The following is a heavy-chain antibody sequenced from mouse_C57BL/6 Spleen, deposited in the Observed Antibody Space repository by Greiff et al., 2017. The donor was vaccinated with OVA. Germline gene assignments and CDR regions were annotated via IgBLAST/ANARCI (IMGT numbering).Heavy chain of an antibody. J-gene: IGHJ4*01. CDR2: ISSGSSTI. V-gene: IGHV5-17*01. CDR3: ARGGAEDAMDY. CDR1: GFTFSDYG. Sequence: VQLQQSGGGLVKPGGSLKLSCAASGFTFSDYGMHWVRQAPEKGLEWVAYISSGSSTIYYADTVKGRFTISRDNAKNTLFLQMTSLRSEDTAMYYCARGGAEDAMDYWGQGTSVTVSS.